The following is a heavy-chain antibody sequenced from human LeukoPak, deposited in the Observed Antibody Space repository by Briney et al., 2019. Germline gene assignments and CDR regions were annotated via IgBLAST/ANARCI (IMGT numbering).Heavy chain of an antibody. CDR3: ARRGDDSSGYYHFDY. CDR2: INHSGST. D-gene: IGHD3-22*01. J-gene: IGHJ4*02. V-gene: IGHV4-34*01. Sequence: PSETLSLTCAVYGGSFSGYYWSWIRQPPGKGLEWIGEINHSGSTNYNPSLKSRVTISVDTSKNQFSLKLSSVTAADTAVYYCARRGDDSSGYYHFDYWGQGTLVTVSS. CDR1: GGSFSGYY.